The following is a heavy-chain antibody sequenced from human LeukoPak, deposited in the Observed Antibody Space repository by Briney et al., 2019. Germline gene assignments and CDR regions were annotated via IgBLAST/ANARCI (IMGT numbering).Heavy chain of an antibody. D-gene: IGHD3-22*01. V-gene: IGHV3-53*01. J-gene: IGHJ5*02. Sequence: GGSLRLSCAASGFTVSSNYMSWVRQAPGKGLEWVSVIYSGGSTYYADSVKGRFTISGDNSKNTLYLQMNSLRAEDTAVYYCARDYYDSSGYYTSSWGQGTLVTVSS. CDR2: IYSGGST. CDR1: GFTVSSNY. CDR3: ARDYYDSSGYYTSS.